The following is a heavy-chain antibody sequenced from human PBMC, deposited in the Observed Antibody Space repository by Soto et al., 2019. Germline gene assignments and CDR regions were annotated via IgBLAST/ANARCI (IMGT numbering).Heavy chain of an antibody. CDR3: GRGRSGQLVVFY. CDR1: GYTFTGHY. V-gene: IGHV1-2*02. J-gene: IGHJ4*02. Sequence: ASVKVSCKASGYTFTGHYIHWVRQAPGQGPEWMGEISPANGDTRYGQKFQGRVTMTRDTSITTVYMELNNLRLDDTAIYYCGRGRSGQLVVFYWGQGTPVTVSS. D-gene: IGHD1-26*01. CDR2: ISPANGDT.